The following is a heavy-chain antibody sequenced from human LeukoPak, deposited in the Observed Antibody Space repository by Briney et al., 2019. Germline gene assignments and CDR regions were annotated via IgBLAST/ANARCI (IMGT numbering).Heavy chain of an antibody. CDR3: ARGLDHDYGDFDY. J-gene: IGHJ4*02. CDR2: IYYSGST. V-gene: IGHV4-39*01. Sequence: PSETLSLTCTVSGGSISSSSYYWGWIRPPPGKGLEWVVSIYYSGSTYYNPSLNSRVTISVDTSKNQFSLKLSSVTAADTAVYYCARGLDHDYGDFDYWGQGTLVTVSS. CDR1: GGSISSSSYY. D-gene: IGHD4-17*01.